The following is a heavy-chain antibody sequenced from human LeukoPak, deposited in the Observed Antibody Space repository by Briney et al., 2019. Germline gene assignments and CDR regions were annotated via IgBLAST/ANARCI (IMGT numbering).Heavy chain of an antibody. CDR2: ISGSGGST. J-gene: IGHJ6*02. V-gene: IGHV3-23*01. CDR3: AKDRGRDYSNYGVDRLSGMDV. CDR1: GFTFSSYA. D-gene: IGHD4-11*01. Sequence: GGSLRLSCAASGFTFSSYAMSWVRQAPGNGLEWVSAISGSGGSTYYADSVKGRFTISRDNSKNTLYLQMNSLRAEDTAVYYCAKDRGRDYSNYGVDRLSGMDVWGQGTTVTVSS.